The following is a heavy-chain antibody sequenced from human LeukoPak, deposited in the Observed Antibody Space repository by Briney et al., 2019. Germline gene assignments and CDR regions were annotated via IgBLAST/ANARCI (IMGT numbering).Heavy chain of an antibody. Sequence: GGSLRLSCAASGFTFSSYEMNWVRQAPGKGLEWVSYISSSGSTIYYADSVKGRFTISRDNAKNSLYLQMNSLRAEDTAVYYCARDDYGSGSYRYYYYGMDVWGKGTTVTVSS. CDR2: ISSSGSTI. J-gene: IGHJ6*04. D-gene: IGHD3-10*01. V-gene: IGHV3-48*03. CDR1: GFTFSSYE. CDR3: ARDDYGSGSYRYYYYGMDV.